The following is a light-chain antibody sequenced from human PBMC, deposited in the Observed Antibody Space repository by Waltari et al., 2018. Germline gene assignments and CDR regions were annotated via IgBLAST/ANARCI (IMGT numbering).Light chain of an antibody. Sequence: QSALTQPASVSGSPGQSITISCTGTSSDGGNYNLVSWYQKHPGKAPKLMIYEVNKRPSGASNRFAGSKSGNTASLTISGLQAEDEADYYCSSYAGSNTYMIFGGGTKLTVL. CDR3: SSYAGSNTYMI. V-gene: IGLV2-23*02. J-gene: IGLJ2*01. CDR1: SSDGGNYNL. CDR2: EVN.